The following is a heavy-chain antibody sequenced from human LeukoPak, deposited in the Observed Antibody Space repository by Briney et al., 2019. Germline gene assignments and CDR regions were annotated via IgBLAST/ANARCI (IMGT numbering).Heavy chain of an antibody. CDR1: GFTFSSYA. CDR3: ARVGLSREDFNY. V-gene: IGHV3-7*01. J-gene: IGHJ4*02. D-gene: IGHD2/OR15-2a*01. Sequence: PGGSLRLSCAASGFTFSSYAMSWVRQAPGKGLEWVANIKQDGSEKNYVDSVKGRFTISRDNAKNSLFLQMNSLRAEDTAVYYCARVGLSREDFNYWGQGTLVTVSS. CDR2: IKQDGSEK.